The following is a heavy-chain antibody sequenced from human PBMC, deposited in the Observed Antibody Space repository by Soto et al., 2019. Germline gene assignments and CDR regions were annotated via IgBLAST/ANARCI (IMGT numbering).Heavy chain of an antibody. J-gene: IGHJ4*02. CDR3: ARDWRDYGDYSSDY. CDR1: GGTFSSYT. Sequence: FVKVSCKASGGTFSSYTISWVRQAPGQGLEWMGRIIPILGIANYAQKFQGRVTITADKSTSTAYMELSSLRSEDTAVYYCARDWRDYGDYSSDYWGQGTLVTVSS. V-gene: IGHV1-69*04. CDR2: IIPILGIA. D-gene: IGHD4-17*01.